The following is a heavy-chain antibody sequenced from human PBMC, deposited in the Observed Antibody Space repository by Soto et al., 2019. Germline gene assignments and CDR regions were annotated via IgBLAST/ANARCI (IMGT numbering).Heavy chain of an antibody. V-gene: IGHV3-73*01. Sequence: GGSLRLSCAASGFTFSGSAMHWVRQASGKGLEWVGRIRSKANSYATAYAASVKGRFTISRDDPKNTAYLQMNSLKTEDTAVYYCTRHLEVPTGYYYYGMDVWGQGTTVTVSS. CDR3: TRHLEVPTGYYYYGMDV. CDR1: GFTFSGSA. CDR2: IRSKANSYAT. J-gene: IGHJ6*02. D-gene: IGHD3-3*01.